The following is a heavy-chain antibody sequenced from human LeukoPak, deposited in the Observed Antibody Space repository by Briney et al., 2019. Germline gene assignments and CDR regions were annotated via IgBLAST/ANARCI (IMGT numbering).Heavy chain of an antibody. CDR1: GYTFTSYG. CDR3: ASTGNYYDSSGYYYNFDY. D-gene: IGHD3-22*01. V-gene: IGHV1-18*01. Sequence: ASVKVSCKASGYTFTSYGISWVRQAPGQGLEWMGWISAYNGNTNYAQKLQGRVTMTTDTSTSTAYMELRSLRSEDTAVYYCASTGNYYDSSGYYYNFDYWGQGTLVTVSS. CDR2: ISAYNGNT. J-gene: IGHJ4*02.